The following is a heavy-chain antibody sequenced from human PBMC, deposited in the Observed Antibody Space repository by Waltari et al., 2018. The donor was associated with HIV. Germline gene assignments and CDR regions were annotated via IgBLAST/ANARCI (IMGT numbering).Heavy chain of an antibody. CDR2: IYYSGST. CDR1: GGSISSSSYY. CDR3: ASLYLAYCSGGSCGWFDP. V-gene: IGHV4-39*01. J-gene: IGHJ5*02. D-gene: IGHD2-15*01. Sequence: QLQLQESGPGLVKPSETLSLTCTVSGGSISSSSYYWGWIRQPPGKGLEWIGSIYYSGSTYYNPSLKSRVTISVDTSKNQFSLKLSSVTAADTAVYYCASLYLAYCSGGSCGWFDPWGQGTLVTVSS.